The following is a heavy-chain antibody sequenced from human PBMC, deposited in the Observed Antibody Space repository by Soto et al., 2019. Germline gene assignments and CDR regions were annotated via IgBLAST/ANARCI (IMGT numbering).Heavy chain of an antibody. D-gene: IGHD3-3*01. CDR3: AHRVLRAVFGLVTTTAIYFDF. J-gene: IGHJ4*02. V-gene: IGHV2-5*02. CDR2: IYWDDDK. Sequence: QITLNESGPTVVKPTETLTLTCTFSGFSLTTSGVGVGWVRQSPGKAPEWLACIYWDDDKRYSTSLKSRLTIHKDTSKNQVVLTMANVDPEDTATYYCAHRVLRAVFGLVTTTAIYFDFWGQGTPVVVSS. CDR1: GFSLTTSGVG.